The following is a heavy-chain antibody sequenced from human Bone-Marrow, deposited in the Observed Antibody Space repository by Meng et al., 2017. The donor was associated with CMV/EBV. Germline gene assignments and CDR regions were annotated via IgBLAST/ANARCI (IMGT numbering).Heavy chain of an antibody. CDR3: ARDLGYGFFDP. V-gene: IGHV3-30*02. Sequence: GESLKISCAASGFIFSNYNMHWVRQAPGKGLEWVSLIVSGGSNIYYADSVKGRFTISRDNSKNTLYLQMNSLRAEDTAVYYCARDLGYGFFDPWGQGTLVTVSS. J-gene: IGHJ5*02. CDR1: GFIFSNYN. D-gene: IGHD5-12*01. CDR2: IVSGGSNI.